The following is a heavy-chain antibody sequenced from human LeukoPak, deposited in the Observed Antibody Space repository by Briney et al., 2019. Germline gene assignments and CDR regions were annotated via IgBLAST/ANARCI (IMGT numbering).Heavy chain of an antibody. CDR3: ARHSSDFDY. J-gene: IGHJ4*02. V-gene: IGHV4-39*01. D-gene: IGHD2-2*01. CDR1: GGSISSSSYY. Sequence: SETLSLTCTVSGGSISSSSYYWGWIRQPPGKGLEWIGYIYYSGSTYYNPSLKSRVTMSVDTSKNQFSLKLTSVTAADTAVYYCARHSSDFDYWGQGTLVTVSS. CDR2: IYYSGST.